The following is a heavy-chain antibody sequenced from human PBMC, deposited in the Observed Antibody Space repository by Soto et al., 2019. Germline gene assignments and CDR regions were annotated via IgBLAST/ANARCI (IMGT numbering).Heavy chain of an antibody. J-gene: IGHJ6*02. D-gene: IGHD5-18*01. V-gene: IGHV3-48*03. CDR1: GFTFSSYE. Sequence: GGSLRLSCAASGFTFSSYEMNWVRQAPGKGLEWVSYISSSGSTIYYADSVKGRFTISRDNAKNSLYLQMNSLRAEDTAVYYCARMGLRGYGYGYLFDYYGMDVWGQGTTVTVSS. CDR2: ISSSGSTI. CDR3: ARMGLRGYGYGYLFDYYGMDV.